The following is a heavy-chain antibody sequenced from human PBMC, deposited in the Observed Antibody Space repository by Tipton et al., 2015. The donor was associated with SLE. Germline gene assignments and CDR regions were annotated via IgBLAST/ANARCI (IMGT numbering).Heavy chain of an antibody. CDR1: GFTFTSSW. Sequence: QLVQSGAEVKKPGESLKISCKTSGFTFTSSWIGWVRQMPGKGLELMGIIYPIDSDTRYIPSFQGQVTISVEKSITTAYLQWSSLKTSDTAIYYCATSARSEYFDNWGQGTLVSVSS. V-gene: IGHV5-51*03. CDR3: ATSARSEYFDN. D-gene: IGHD6-19*01. J-gene: IGHJ1*01. CDR2: IYPIDSDT.